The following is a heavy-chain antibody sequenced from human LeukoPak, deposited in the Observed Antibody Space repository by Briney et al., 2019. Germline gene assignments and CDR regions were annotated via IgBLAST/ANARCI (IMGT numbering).Heavy chain of an antibody. Sequence: PSETLSLTCAVYGGSFSGYYWCWIRQPPGKGREWIGEINHSGSTNYNPSLRSRVTLSVDTPKNQFSLTLSSVTAADTAVYYCARRPAGYYYDSSGYYPKWYFDYWGQGPLVTVSS. J-gene: IGHJ4*02. V-gene: IGHV4-34*01. CDR3: ARRPAGYYYDSSGYYPKWYFDY. CDR2: INHSGST. D-gene: IGHD3-22*01. CDR1: GGSFSGYY.